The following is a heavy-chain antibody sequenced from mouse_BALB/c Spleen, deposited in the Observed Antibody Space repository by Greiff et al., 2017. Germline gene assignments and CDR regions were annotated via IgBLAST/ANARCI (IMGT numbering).Heavy chain of an antibody. V-gene: IGHV3-2*02. J-gene: IGHJ4*01. Sequence: DVQLQESGPGLVKPSQSLSLTCTVTGYSITSDYAWNWIRQFPGNKLEWMGYISYSGSTSYNPSLKSRISITRDTSKNQFFLQLNSVTTEDTATYYCARGKPYAMDYWGQGTSVTVSS. CDR1: GYSITSDYA. CDR2: ISYSGST. CDR3: ARGKPYAMDY. D-gene: IGHD2-1*01.